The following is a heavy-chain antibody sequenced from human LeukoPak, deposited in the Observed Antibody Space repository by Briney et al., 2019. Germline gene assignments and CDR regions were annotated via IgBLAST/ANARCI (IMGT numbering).Heavy chain of an antibody. CDR3: ARDRVAAAGRPLYYYYYMDV. Sequence: PGGSLRLSCAASGFDFSGYSMTWVRQGPGKGLEWVSSITSASTSMYYADSVRGRFIISRDNAKNSLYLQMNSLRAEDTAVYYCARDRVAAAGRPLYYYYYMDVWGKGTTVTVSS. D-gene: IGHD6-13*01. V-gene: IGHV3-21*01. CDR2: ITSASTSM. CDR1: GFDFSGYS. J-gene: IGHJ6*03.